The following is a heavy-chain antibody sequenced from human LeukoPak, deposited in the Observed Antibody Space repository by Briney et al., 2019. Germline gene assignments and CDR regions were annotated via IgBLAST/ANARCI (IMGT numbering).Heavy chain of an antibody. Sequence: PGGSLRLSCAASGFTFDDYAMHWVRQAPGKGLEWVSLISGDGGSTYYADSVKGRFTISRDNSKNSLYLQMNSLRVEDMGVYYCARETRGHYYDSSGPDHWGQGTLVTVSS. CDR1: GFTFDDYA. J-gene: IGHJ5*02. D-gene: IGHD3-22*01. CDR3: ARETRGHYYDSSGPDH. V-gene: IGHV3-43*02. CDR2: ISGDGGST.